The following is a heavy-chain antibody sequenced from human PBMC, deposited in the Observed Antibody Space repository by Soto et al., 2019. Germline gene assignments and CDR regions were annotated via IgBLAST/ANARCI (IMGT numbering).Heavy chain of an antibody. CDR1: GYSFTSYW. J-gene: IGHJ4*02. CDR2: IYPGDSDT. D-gene: IGHD5-12*01. CDR3: ARPVLYSGYGEHGTSYYFDY. V-gene: IGHV5-51*01. Sequence: PGESLKISCKGSGYSFTSYWIGWVRQMPGKGLEWMGIIYPGDSDTRYSPSFQGQVTISADKSISTAYLQWSSLKASDTAMYYCARPVLYSGYGEHGTSYYFDYWGQGTLVTVSS.